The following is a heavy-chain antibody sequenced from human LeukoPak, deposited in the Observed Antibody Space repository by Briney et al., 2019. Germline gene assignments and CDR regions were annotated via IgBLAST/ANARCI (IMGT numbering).Heavy chain of an antibody. CDR1: GFTFSSYG. J-gene: IGHJ5*02. CDR2: IRYDGSNK. D-gene: IGHD3-3*01. CDR3: AKEHDLWHEEGNWFDP. V-gene: IGHV3-30*02. Sequence: PGGSLRLSCAASGFTFSSYGMHWVRQAPGKGLEWVAFIRYDGSNKYYADSVKGRFTISRDNSKNTLYLQMNSLRVEDTAVYYCAKEHDLWHEEGNWFDPWGQGTLVTVSS.